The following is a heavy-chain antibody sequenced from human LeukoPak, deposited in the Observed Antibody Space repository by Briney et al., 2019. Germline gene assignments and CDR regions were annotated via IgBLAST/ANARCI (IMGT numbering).Heavy chain of an antibody. CDR3: ARGGVSYYDGFDP. CDR1: GDSISSGDYY. D-gene: IGHD3-22*01. J-gene: IGHJ5*02. V-gene: IGHV4-61*03. Sequence: SETLSLTCTVSGDSISSGDYYWSWIRQPPGKGLECIGYIYYSGSTNYNPSLKSRVTMSVDTSKNHFSLKLSSVTAADTAVYYCARGGVSYYDGFDPWGQGTLVTVSS. CDR2: IYYSGST.